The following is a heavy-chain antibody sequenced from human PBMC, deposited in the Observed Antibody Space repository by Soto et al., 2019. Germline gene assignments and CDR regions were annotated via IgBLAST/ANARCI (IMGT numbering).Heavy chain of an antibody. CDR1: GYTFTSYA. D-gene: IGHD3-22*01. CDR2: INAGNGNT. CDR3: AVPDYYDSSGYYSDAAYFDY. V-gene: IGHV1-3*01. J-gene: IGHJ4*02. Sequence: ASVKVSCKASGYTFTSYAMHWVRQAPGQRLEWMGWINAGNGNTKYSQKFQGRVTITRDTSASTAYMELSSLRSEDTAVYYCAVPDYYDSSGYYSDAAYFDYWGQGTLVTAPQ.